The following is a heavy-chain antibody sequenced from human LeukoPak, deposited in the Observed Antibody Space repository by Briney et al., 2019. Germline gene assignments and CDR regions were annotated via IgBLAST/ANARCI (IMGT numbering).Heavy chain of an antibody. CDR2: ISYDGSNK. D-gene: IGHD3-22*01. V-gene: IGHV3-30-3*01. CDR1: GFTFSSYA. J-gene: IGHJ3*02. Sequence: GRSLRLSCAASGFTFSSYAMHWVRQAPGKGLEWVAVISYDGSNKYCADSVKGRFTISRDNSKNTLYLQMNSLRAEDTAVYYCARCYYDSSGYYGNDAFDIWGQGTMVTVSS. CDR3: ARCYYDSSGYYGNDAFDI.